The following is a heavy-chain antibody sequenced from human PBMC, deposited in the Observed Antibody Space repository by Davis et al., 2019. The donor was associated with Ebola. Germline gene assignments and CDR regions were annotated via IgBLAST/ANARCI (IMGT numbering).Heavy chain of an antibody. J-gene: IGHJ6*03. Sequence: PSETLSLTCTVSGDSVSSGSYYWTWIRQPPGKGLEWIGNIHHSGSTNYNPSLKSRVTILVDTSRNQFSLKLSSVTAADTAVYYCARGRKWVNYMDVWGKGTTVTVSS. CDR2: IHHSGST. CDR1: GDSVSSGSYY. V-gene: IGHV4-61*01. CDR3: ARGRKWVNYMDV. D-gene: IGHD1-26*01.